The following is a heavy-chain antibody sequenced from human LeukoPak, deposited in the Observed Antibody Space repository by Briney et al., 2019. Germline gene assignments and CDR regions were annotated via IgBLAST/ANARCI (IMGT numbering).Heavy chain of an antibody. V-gene: IGHV3-66*01. Sequence: GGSLRLSRAASGFTVSSNYMSWVRQAPGKGLEWVSVIYSGGSTYYADSVKGRFTISRDNSKNTLYLQMNSLRAEDTAVYYCEGYGDYDWYFDLWGRGTLVTVSS. CDR3: EGYGDYDWYFDL. D-gene: IGHD4-17*01. CDR2: IYSGGST. J-gene: IGHJ2*01. CDR1: GFTVSSNY.